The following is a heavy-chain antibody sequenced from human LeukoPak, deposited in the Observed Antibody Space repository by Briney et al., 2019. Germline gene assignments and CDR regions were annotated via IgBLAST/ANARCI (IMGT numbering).Heavy chain of an antibody. CDR1: GYSISSGYY. V-gene: IGHV4-38-2*01. CDR3: ANGGDFYYFDY. Sequence: PSETLSLTCAVSGYSISSGYYWGWIRQPPGKGLEWIGSIYHSGSTYYNPSLKSRVTISVDTSKNQFSLKLSSVTAEDTAVYYCANGGDFYYFDYWGQGTLVTVSS. CDR2: IYHSGST. J-gene: IGHJ4*02. D-gene: IGHD2/OR15-2a*01.